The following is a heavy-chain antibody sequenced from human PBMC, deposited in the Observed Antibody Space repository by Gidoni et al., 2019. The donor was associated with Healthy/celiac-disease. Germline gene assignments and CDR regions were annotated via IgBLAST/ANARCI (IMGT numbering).Heavy chain of an antibody. D-gene: IGHD3-16*01. CDR3: TRDANYGC. CDR2: IRSKAYGGTT. J-gene: IGHJ4*02. V-gene: IGHV3-49*03. CDR1: GFTFGDYA. Sequence: EVQLVESGGGLVQPGRSLRLPCTASGFTFGDYAMSWFRQAPGKGLGWVGFIRSKAYGGTTEYAASVKGRFTISRDDSKSIAYLQMNSLKTEDTAVYYCTRDANYGCWGQGALVTVSS.